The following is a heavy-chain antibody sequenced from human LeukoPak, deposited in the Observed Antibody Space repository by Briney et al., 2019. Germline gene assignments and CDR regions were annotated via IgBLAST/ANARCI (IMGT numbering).Heavy chain of an antibody. Sequence: SETLSLTCTVSGGSVSRGGYYWNWIRQHPGKGLEWIGYIYYSGSTYYNPSLRSRITISVDTSKNQVSLKLTSVTAADTAVYYCARDGADYGDPPPWYFDLWGRGTLVTVSS. J-gene: IGHJ2*01. CDR3: ARDGADYGDPPPWYFDL. CDR1: GGSVSRGGYY. D-gene: IGHD4-17*01. V-gene: IGHV4-31*03. CDR2: IYYSGST.